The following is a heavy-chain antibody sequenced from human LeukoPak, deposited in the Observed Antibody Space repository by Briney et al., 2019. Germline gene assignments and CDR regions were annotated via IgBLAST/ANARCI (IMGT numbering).Heavy chain of an antibody. J-gene: IGHJ4*02. CDR2: VNPSSGGT. D-gene: IGHD5-12*01. CDR3: ARDRTVDGVATIMFDY. Sequence: ASVKVSCKASGYTFTGYYMHWVRQAPGQGLEWMGWVNPSSGGTNYAQKFQGRVTMTRDTSISTAYMGLSRLRSDDTAVYYCARDRTVDGVATIMFDYWGQGTLVTVSS. CDR1: GYTFTGYY. V-gene: IGHV1-2*02.